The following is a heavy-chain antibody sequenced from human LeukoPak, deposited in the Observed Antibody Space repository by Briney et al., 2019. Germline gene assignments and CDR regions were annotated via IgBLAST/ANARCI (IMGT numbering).Heavy chain of an antibody. J-gene: IGHJ4*02. CDR3: ARARNEYQLLFYDY. CDR1: GYTFTGYY. D-gene: IGHD2-2*01. V-gene: IGHV1-2*02. Sequence: GASVKVSCKASGYTFTGYYMHWVRQAPGQGLEWMGWINPNSGGTNYAQKFQGRVTMTRDTSISTTNMELSRLRSDDTAVYYCARARNEYQLLFYDYWGQGTLVTVSS. CDR2: INPNSGGT.